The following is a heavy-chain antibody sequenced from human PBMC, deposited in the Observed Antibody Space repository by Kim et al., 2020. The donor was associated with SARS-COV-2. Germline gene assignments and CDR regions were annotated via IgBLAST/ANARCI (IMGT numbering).Heavy chain of an antibody. D-gene: IGHD2-2*01. V-gene: IGHV1-58*01. J-gene: IGHJ6*02. CDR1: GFTFTSSA. CDR2: IVVGSGNT. Sequence: SVKVSCKASGFTFTSSAVQWVRQARGQRLEWIGWIVVGSGNTNYAQKFQERVTITRDMSTSTAYMELSSLRSEDTAVYYCAADSPYQLLFPSYGMDVWGQGTTVTVSS. CDR3: AADSPYQLLFPSYGMDV.